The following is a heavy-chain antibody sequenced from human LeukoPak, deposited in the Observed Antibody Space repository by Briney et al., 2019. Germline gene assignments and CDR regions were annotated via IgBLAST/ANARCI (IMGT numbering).Heavy chain of an antibody. CDR2: IGTASDT. D-gene: IGHD1-1*01. J-gene: IGHJ6*03. CDR1: GFTFSSFD. CDR3: ARGPPRGKYYYMDV. V-gene: IGHV3-13*01. Sequence: GGSLRLSCAASGFTFSSFDMHWVRQPTGQGLEWVSTIGTASDTYYPGSVEGRFTLSRDNAKNSLYLQMNSLTAGGTAAYYCARGPPRGKYYYMDVWGKGTTVTVSS.